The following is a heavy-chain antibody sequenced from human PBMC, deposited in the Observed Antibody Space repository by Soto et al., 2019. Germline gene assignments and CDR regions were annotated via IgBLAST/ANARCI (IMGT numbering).Heavy chain of an antibody. Sequence: QLRLQESAPGLARPSETLSLTCTVPGGSISSSAYFWAWLRQPPGKGLEWIASNDYRGTIYNNPSLKSRVTISVDTSKNHFSLKLDSVTAADTAVYYCTRRAPEGFDPWGQGILVNVSS. V-gene: IGHV4-39*02. J-gene: IGHJ5*02. CDR1: GGSISSSAYF. CDR3: TRRAPEGFDP. CDR2: NDYRGTI.